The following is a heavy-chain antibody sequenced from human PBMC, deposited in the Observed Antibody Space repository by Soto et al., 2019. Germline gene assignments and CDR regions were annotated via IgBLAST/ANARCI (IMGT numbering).Heavy chain of an antibody. J-gene: IGHJ4*02. CDR2: IYYSGST. D-gene: IGHD3-22*01. CDR3: ASSYYEGTNFDY. Sequence: QVQLQESGPGLVKPSQTLSLTCTVSGGSISSGDYYWSWIRQPPGKGLEWIGYIYYSGSTYYNPALKSRXIILVXXSKNQFSLKLSSVTAADTAVYYCASSYYEGTNFDYWGQGTLVTVSS. CDR1: GGSISSGDYY. V-gene: IGHV4-30-4*01.